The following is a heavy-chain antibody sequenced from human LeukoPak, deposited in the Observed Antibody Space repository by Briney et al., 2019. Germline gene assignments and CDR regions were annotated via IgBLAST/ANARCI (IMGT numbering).Heavy chain of an antibody. V-gene: IGHV1-8*03. J-gene: IGHJ4*02. D-gene: IGHD1-26*01. CDR3: ARQYTGSYYMDS. CDR2: MNPNSGNT. Sequence: ASVKVSCKASGYTFTSYDINWVRQATGQGLEWMGWMNPNSGNTGYAQKFQGRVTITRNTSITTAYMELSSLRSEDTAVYYCARQYTGSYYMDSWGQGTLVTVSS. CDR1: GYTFTSYD.